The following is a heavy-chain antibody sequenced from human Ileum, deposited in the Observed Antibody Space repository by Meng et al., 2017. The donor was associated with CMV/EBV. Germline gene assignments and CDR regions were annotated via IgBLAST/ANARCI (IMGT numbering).Heavy chain of an antibody. J-gene: IGHJ4*02. D-gene: IGHD2-2*01. CDR3: ARANVRYCLGAICYPLDS. CDR1: FTFSDYA. CDR2: ISDSGEST. V-gene: IGHV3-23*01. Sequence: FTFSDYAMSWVRQAPEKGLEWVSAISDSGESTYHADSVKGRFTISRDNSNNMLYLQMNSLRADDTGVYYCARANVRYCLGAICYPLDSWGQGTLVTVS.